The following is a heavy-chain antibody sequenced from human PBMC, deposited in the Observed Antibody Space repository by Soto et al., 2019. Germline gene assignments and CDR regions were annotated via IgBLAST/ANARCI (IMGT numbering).Heavy chain of an antibody. V-gene: IGHV3-74*01. D-gene: IGHD2-21*01. CDR2: INRDGGSI. CDR1: GFTFSSYW. Sequence: GGSLRLSCAASGFTFSSYWMHWVRQVPGKGLVWVSRINRDGGSIDYADSVKGRFTISRDNAKNTLYLQMSSLRAEDTAVYYFARTDSIFWYYLAYSGQGTLVTVSS. J-gene: IGHJ4*02. CDR3: ARTDSIFWYYLAY.